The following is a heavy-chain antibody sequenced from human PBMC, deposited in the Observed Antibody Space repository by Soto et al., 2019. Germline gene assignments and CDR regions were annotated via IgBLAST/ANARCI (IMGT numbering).Heavy chain of an antibody. J-gene: IGHJ6*02. CDR2: INPNSGGT. CDR1: GYTFTGYY. Sequence: ASVKVSCKASGYTFTGYYMHWVRQAPGQGLEWMGWINPNSGGTNYAQKFQGWVTMTRDTSISTAYMELSRLRSDDTAVYYCARDMGRVVVAATQYYGMDVWGQGTTVTV. V-gene: IGHV1-2*04. D-gene: IGHD2-15*01. CDR3: ARDMGRVVVAATQYYGMDV.